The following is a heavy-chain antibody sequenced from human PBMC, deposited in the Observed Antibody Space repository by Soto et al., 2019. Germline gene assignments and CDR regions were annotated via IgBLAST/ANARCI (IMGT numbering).Heavy chain of an antibody. CDR2: ISSSSSYI. Sequence: PGGSLRLSCAASGFTFSDYYMSWIRQAPGKGLEWVSYISSSSSYIYYADSVKGRFTISRDNAKNSLYLQMNSLRAEDTAVYYCARDLSGDYYYYGMDVWGQGTTVTVSS. J-gene: IGHJ6*02. CDR3: ARDLSGDYYYYGMDV. CDR1: GFTFSDYY. V-gene: IGHV3-11*06. D-gene: IGHD1-26*01.